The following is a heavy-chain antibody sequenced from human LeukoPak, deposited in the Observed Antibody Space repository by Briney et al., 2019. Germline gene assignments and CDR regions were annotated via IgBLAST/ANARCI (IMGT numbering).Heavy chain of an antibody. V-gene: IGHV4-4*09. CDR2: IYTSGST. D-gene: IGHD4-11*01. CDR3: ARLLPPHDYSNYVSYFDY. Sequence: SETLSLTCTVSGGSISSYYWSWIRQPPGKGLEWIGYIYTSGSTNYNPSLKSRVTISVDTSKNQFSLKLSSVTAADTAVYYCARLLPPHDYSNYVSYFDYWGQGTLVTVSS. J-gene: IGHJ4*02. CDR1: GGSISSYY.